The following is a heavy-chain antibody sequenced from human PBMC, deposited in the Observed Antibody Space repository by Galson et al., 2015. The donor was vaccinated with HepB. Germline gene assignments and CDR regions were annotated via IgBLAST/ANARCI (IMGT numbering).Heavy chain of an antibody. CDR3: SKDGTYYDYGDSYFDS. V-gene: IGHV3-23*01. D-gene: IGHD4-17*01. CDR2: ISASGIST. J-gene: IGHJ4*02. CDR1: GFTFNTYA. Sequence: SLRLSCAASGFTFNTYAMNWVRQAPGKGLEWVSAISASGISTYYADSVRGRFTISRDNSKNTLYLQMDIVEAEDRAIYYCSKDGTYYDYGDSYFDSWGQGALVSVST.